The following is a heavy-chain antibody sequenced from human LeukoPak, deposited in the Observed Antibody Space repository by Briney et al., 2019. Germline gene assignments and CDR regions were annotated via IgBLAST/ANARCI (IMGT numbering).Heavy chain of an antibody. CDR2: IYTSGST. V-gene: IGHV4-61*02. D-gene: IGHD3-16*01. Sequence: PSETLSLTCTVSGGSISSGSYYWSWIRQPAGKGLEWIGRIYTSGSTNYNPSLKSRVTISVDTSKNQFSLKLSSVTAADTAVYYCARDWGNYYYMDVWGKGTTVTISS. CDR3: ARDWGNYYYMDV. CDR1: GGSISSGSYY. J-gene: IGHJ6*03.